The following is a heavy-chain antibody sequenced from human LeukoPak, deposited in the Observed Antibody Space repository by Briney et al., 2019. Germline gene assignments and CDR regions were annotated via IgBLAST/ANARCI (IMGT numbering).Heavy chain of an antibody. J-gene: IGHJ3*01. CDR2: LNSDGSIT. CDR1: GFSFSSYW. V-gene: IGHV3-74*01. D-gene: IGHD3-10*01. Sequence: GGSLRLSCAASGFSFSSYWMHWVRHDPEKGLVWVSCLNSDGSITNYADSVKGRFTISRDNTKNTLYLQMSSLRLEDTAVYYCVRDGLLWFGGATWGQGTTVTVSS. CDR3: VRDGLLWFGGAT.